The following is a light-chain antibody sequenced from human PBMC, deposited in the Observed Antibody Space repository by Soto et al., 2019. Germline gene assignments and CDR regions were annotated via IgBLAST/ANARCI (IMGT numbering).Light chain of an antibody. CDR2: DAS. CDR1: QSVGSY. CDR3: QQRSSWPLT. J-gene: IGKJ4*01. Sequence: EIVLTQSPATLSLSPGERATLSCRASQSVGSYLAWYQQKPGQAPRLLIYDASNRATGIPARFSGSGSGTDFILTISALEPEDFAVYYCQQRSSWPLTLGGGTKVEIK. V-gene: IGKV3-11*01.